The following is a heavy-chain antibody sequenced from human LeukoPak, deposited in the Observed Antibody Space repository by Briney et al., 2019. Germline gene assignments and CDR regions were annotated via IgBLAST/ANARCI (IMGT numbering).Heavy chain of an antibody. V-gene: IGHV3-21*01. D-gene: IGHD1-14*01. Sequence: GGSLRLSCAASGFTFSSYSMNWVRQAPGKGLEWASSISSSSSYIYYADSVKGRFTISRDNAKNSLYLQMNSLRAEDTAVYYCARDRDGLNLDYWGQGTLVTVSS. CDR3: ARDRDGLNLDY. CDR1: GFTFSSYS. CDR2: ISSSSSYI. J-gene: IGHJ4*02.